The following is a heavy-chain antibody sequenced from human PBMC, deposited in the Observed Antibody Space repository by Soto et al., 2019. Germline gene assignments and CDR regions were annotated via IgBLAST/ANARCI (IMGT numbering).Heavy chain of an antibody. J-gene: IGHJ3*02. D-gene: IGHD3-3*01. V-gene: IGHV4-39*05. CDR3: ATNTPRITIFGVVIDAFDI. Sequence: SETPSLTCTVCGGSVSSSSYYGGWIRQPPGKGLEWIGSIYYSGSTYYNPSLKSRVTISVDTSKNQFSLKLSSVTAADTAVYYCATNTPRITIFGVVIDAFDIWGQGTMVTVSS. CDR1: GGSVSSSSYY. CDR2: IYYSGST.